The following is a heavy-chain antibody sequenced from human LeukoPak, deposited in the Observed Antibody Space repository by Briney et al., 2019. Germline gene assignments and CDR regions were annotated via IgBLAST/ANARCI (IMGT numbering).Heavy chain of an antibody. D-gene: IGHD4-17*01. Sequence: GGSLRLSCAASGFTFSSYAMSWVRQAPGKGLEWVSSISSSSSYIYYADSVKGRFTISRDNAKNSLYLQMNSLRAEDTAVYYCARGSGYGDYFYDYWGQGTLVTVSS. CDR3: ARGSGYGDYFYDY. V-gene: IGHV3-21*01. CDR2: ISSSSSYI. J-gene: IGHJ4*02. CDR1: GFTFSSYA.